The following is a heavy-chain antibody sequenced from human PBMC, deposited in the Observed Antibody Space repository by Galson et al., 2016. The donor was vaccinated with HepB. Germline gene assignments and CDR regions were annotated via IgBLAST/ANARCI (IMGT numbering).Heavy chain of an antibody. CDR1: GGSFSGNY. CDR3: AGLFWVFDP. CDR2: INHSGTT. V-gene: IGHV4-34*01. Sequence: SETLSLTCAVYGGSFSGNYWSWIRQPPGKGLEWIGEINHSGTTNYNPSLKSRVTISVDTSKKQFSLKLSSVTAADTAVYYCAGLFWVFDPWGQGTLVTVSS. J-gene: IGHJ5*02. D-gene: IGHD3-9*01.